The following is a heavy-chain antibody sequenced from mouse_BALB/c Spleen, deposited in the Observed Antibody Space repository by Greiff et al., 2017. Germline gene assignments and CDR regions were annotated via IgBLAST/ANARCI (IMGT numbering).Heavy chain of an antibody. CDR2: ILPGSGST. J-gene: IGHJ4*01. CDR3: ARWRDDPYAMDY. CDR1: GYTFSSYW. V-gene: IGHV1-9*01. Sequence: VQLQQSGAELMKPGASVKISCKATGYTFSSYWIEWVKQRPGHGLEWIGEILPGSGSTNYNEKFKGKATFTADTSSNTAYMQLSSLTSEDPAVYYCARWRDDPYAMDYWGQGTSVTVSS. D-gene: IGHD2-3*01.